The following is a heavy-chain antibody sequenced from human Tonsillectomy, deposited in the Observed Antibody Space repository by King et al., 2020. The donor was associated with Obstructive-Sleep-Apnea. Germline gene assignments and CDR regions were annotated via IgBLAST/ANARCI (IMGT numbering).Heavy chain of an antibody. CDR2: ISYDGSNK. CDR1: GFTFSNYA. J-gene: IGHJ4*02. Sequence: VQLVESGGGVVQPGRSLRLSCAASGFTFSNYAMHWGRQAPGKGLEWVASISYDGSNKYNADSVKGRFTISRDDSKNTLYLQMNSLRAEDTAVYYYARDNGYSYGYIDYYFDYWGQGTLVTVSS. D-gene: IGHD5-18*01. CDR3: ARDNGYSYGYIDYYFDY. V-gene: IGHV3-30-3*01.